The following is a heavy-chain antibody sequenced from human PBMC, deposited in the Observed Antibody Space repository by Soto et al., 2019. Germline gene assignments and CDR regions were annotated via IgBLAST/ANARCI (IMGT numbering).Heavy chain of an antibody. V-gene: IGHV4-59*01. J-gene: IGHJ4*02. CDR2: IYYAGST. Sequence: SETLSLTCTVSGGSIKNYYWSWIRQPPGKGLEWIGYIYYAGSTSYNPSLKSRVTMSVDTSKNQFSLKLSSVTAADTAMYYCVCVGTILGVVSSFDYWGQGTLVTVSS. D-gene: IGHD3-3*01. CDR1: GGSIKNYY. CDR3: VCVGTILGVVSSFDY.